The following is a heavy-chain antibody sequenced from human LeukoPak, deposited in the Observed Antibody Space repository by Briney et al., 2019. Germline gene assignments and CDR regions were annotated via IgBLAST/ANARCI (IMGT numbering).Heavy chain of an antibody. CDR2: IYYSGSI. V-gene: IGHV4-28*03. CDR1: GYSISSSNW. CDR3: ARDHCGTTSCYSSSYYMDV. J-gene: IGHJ6*03. Sequence: SDTLSLTCAVSGYSISSSNWWGWIRQPPGKGLEWIGYIYYSGSIYYNPSLKSRVTISVDTSKSQFSLWLHSVTAADTAVYHCARDHCGTTSCYSSSYYMDVWGKGTTVTVSS. D-gene: IGHD2-2*01.